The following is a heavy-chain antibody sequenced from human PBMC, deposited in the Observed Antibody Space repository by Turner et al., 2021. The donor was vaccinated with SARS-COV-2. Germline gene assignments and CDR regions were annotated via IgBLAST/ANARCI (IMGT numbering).Heavy chain of an antibody. CDR1: GYTLTVHY. CDR3: ARRGRDWTDRFYDL. D-gene: IGHD1-1*01. J-gene: IGHJ4*02. V-gene: IGHV1-2*02. CDR2: INPCSCER. Sequence: QVRLVPSGPEVRKPGASMKVSCKASGYTLTVHYIHWVRQAPGQGLEWMAWINPCSCEREYEQLLRCRVNMTRDTSISTVYMELSDLTSDDTGIYYCARRGRDWTDRFYDLRGQGTLVTVSS.